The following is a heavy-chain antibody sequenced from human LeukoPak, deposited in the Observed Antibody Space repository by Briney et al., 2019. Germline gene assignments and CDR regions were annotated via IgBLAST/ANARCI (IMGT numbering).Heavy chain of an antibody. Sequence: GGSLRLSCAASGFTFSSYGMHWVRQAPGKGLEWVAVISYDGSNKYYADSVKGRFTISRDNSKNTLYLQMNSLRAEDTAVYYCAKTGTGYSSSWYYFDYWGQGTLVTVSS. V-gene: IGHV3-30*18. CDR2: ISYDGSNK. J-gene: IGHJ4*02. CDR3: AKTGTGYSSSWYYFDY. CDR1: GFTFSSYG. D-gene: IGHD6-13*01.